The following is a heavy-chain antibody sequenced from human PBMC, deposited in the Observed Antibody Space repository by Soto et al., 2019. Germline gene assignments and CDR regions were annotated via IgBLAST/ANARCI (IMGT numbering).Heavy chain of an antibody. CDR3: VRVVAIPGYPDY. D-gene: IGHD5-12*01. CDR2: IVPIVDTA. J-gene: IGHJ4*02. Sequence: GXSVKVSCTTSGGTFSSYAIALVRHTPGQGLEWMGGIVPIVDTATYAQKFQGRVTITADESTSTAYMELSRLRSDDTAVYYCVRVVAIPGYPDYGGQGTLVNRLL. CDR1: GGTFSSYA. V-gene: IGHV1-69*01.